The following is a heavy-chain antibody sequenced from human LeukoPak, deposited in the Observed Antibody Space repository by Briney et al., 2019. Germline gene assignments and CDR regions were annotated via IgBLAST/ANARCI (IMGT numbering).Heavy chain of an antibody. D-gene: IGHD3-10*01. Sequence: SETLSLTCTVSGGSISSSSYYWGWIRQPPGKGLEWIGSIYYSGSTYYNPSLKSRVTISVDTSKNQFSLKLSSVTAAETAVYYSARTQTYRRGYFDYWGQGTLVTVSS. CDR2: IYYSGST. CDR3: ARTQTYRRGYFDY. J-gene: IGHJ4*02. CDR1: GGSISSSSYY. V-gene: IGHV4-39*01.